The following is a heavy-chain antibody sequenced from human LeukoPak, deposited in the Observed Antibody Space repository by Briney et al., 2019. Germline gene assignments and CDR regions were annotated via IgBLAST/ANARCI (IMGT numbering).Heavy chain of an antibody. Sequence: GASVKVSCKASGYTFTGYYMHWVRQAPGQGLEWMGWINPNSGGTNYAQKFQGRVTMTRDTSISTAYMELSRLRSDDTAVYYCARTMGRGGGGSYPAAFDIWGQGTMVTVSS. J-gene: IGHJ3*02. V-gene: IGHV1-2*02. CDR2: INPNSGGT. CDR3: ARTMGRGGGGSYPAAFDI. D-gene: IGHD1-26*01. CDR1: GYTFTGYY.